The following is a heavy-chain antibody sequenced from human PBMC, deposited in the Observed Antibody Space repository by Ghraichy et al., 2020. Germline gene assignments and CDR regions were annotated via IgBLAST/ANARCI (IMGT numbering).Heavy chain of an antibody. D-gene: IGHD5-18*01. Sequence: GGSLRLSCAASGFTLNNYAMTWVRQAPRKGLEWVSGISAAGGSTYYADSVKGRFTISRDDSKNILYLQMNSLRAEDTAVYYCTKTSARQLHLWSQGFADDWGQGTLVTVSS. CDR1: GFTLNNYA. V-gene: IGHV3-23*01. CDR2: ISAAGGST. J-gene: IGHJ4*02. CDR3: TKTSARQLHLWSQGFADD.